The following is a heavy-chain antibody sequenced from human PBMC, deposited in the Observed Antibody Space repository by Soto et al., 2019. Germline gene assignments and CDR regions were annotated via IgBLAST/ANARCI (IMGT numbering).Heavy chain of an antibody. CDR2: IIPIFGTA. CDR3: ARESLRETPLGYYFDY. Sequence: QVQLVQSGAEVKKPGSSVKVSCKASGGTFSSYAISWVRQAPGQGLEWMGGIIPIFGTANYAQKFQGRVTITADESTSTDYMELSSLRSEDTAVYYCARESLRETPLGYYFDYWGQGTLVTVSS. V-gene: IGHV1-69*12. J-gene: IGHJ4*02. D-gene: IGHD1-26*01. CDR1: GGTFSSYA.